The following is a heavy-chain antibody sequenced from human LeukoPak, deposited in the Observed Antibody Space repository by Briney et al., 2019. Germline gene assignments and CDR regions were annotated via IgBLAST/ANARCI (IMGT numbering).Heavy chain of an antibody. CDR2: IYSGGRI. CDR3: VRAPWAYGNYVHAFDV. V-gene: IGHV4-39*07. D-gene: IGHD4-11*01. J-gene: IGHJ3*01. CDR1: GGSISSSSYY. Sequence: KPSETLSLTCTVSGGSISSSSYYWVWVRQPPGKGLEWIGSIYSGGRIYYNPSLKSRVTISVDMSKNQFSLKLTSVNAADTAVYYGVRAPWAYGNYVHAFDVWGQGTMVTVSS.